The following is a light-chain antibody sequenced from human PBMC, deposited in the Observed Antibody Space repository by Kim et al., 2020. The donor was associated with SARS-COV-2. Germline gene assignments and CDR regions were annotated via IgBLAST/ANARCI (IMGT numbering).Light chain of an antibody. V-gene: IGLV4-69*01. CDR3: QTWGTGPWV. Sequence: ASVKLTCTLSSGHSSYASAWHQQQPEKGPRYLMKLNSDGSHSKGDGIPDRFSGSSSGAERYLTISSLQSEDEADYYCQTWGTGPWVFGRGTQLTVL. CDR2: LNSDGSH. CDR1: SGHSSYA. J-gene: IGLJ3*02.